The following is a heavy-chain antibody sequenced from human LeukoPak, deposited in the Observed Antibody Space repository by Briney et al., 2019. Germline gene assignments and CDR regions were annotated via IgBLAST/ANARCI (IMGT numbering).Heavy chain of an antibody. CDR1: GGSISAYY. J-gene: IGHJ4*02. CDR2: INYSGST. Sequence: PSETLSLTCTVSGGSISAYYWSWIRQPPGKGLEWIGYINYSGSTNYNPSLKSRVTISVDTSKNQFSLKLSSVTAADTAVYYCARQYYYDSILHWGQGTLVTVSS. V-gene: IGHV4-59*08. D-gene: IGHD3-22*01. CDR3: ARQYYYDSILH.